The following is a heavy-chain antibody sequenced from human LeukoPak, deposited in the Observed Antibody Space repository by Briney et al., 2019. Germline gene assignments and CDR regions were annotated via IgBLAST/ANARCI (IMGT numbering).Heavy chain of an antibody. CDR2: INPNSGGT. CDR1: GYTFTCYY. V-gene: IGHV1-2*02. Sequence: GASVKVSCKASGYTFTCYYMHWVRQAPGQGLEWMGWINPNSGGTNYAQKFQGRVTMTRDTSISTAYMELSRLRSDDTAVYYCARVRYNWNYQTDYWGQGTLVTVSS. D-gene: IGHD1-7*01. CDR3: ARVRYNWNYQTDY. J-gene: IGHJ4*02.